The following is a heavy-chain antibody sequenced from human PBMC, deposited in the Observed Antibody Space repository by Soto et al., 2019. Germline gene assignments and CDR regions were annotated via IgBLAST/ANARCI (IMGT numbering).Heavy chain of an antibody. CDR3: AREGLLLLPDY. D-gene: IGHD3-22*01. Sequence: QIQLVQSGTEVRKPGASAKVSCKASGYTFTNNDVCWVRQTPGQGLEWMGWISPYSGKTNYARKFQGRVTKTTDTSTSTAYMEVRSLTSDDTAVYYCAREGLLLLPDYWGQGTLVTVSS. J-gene: IGHJ4*02. V-gene: IGHV1-18*01. CDR2: ISPYSGKT. CDR1: GYTFTNND.